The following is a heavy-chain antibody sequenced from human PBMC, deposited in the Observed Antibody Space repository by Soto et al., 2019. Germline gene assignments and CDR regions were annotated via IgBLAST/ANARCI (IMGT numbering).Heavy chain of an antibody. Sequence: PGESLKISCKGSGYSFTSYWIGWVRQMPGKGLEWMGIIYPGDSDTRYSPSFQGQVTISADKSISTAYLQWSSLKASDTAMYYCARLHLLVAADGTHNWFDPWGQGTLVTVSS. CDR3: ARLHLLVAADGTHNWFDP. J-gene: IGHJ5*02. V-gene: IGHV5-51*01. CDR1: GYSFTSYW. CDR2: IYPGDSDT. D-gene: IGHD6-13*01.